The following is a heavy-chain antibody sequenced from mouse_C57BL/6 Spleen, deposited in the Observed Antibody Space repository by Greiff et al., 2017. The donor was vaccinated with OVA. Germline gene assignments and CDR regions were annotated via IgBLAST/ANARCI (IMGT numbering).Heavy chain of an antibody. CDR3: SRMGYGSSMDY. CDR2: SSSGSSTI. J-gene: IGHJ2*01. V-gene: IGHV5-17*01. Sequence: EVQGVESGGGLVQPGGSLTLSCAASGFTFSAYGMHWVRQAPEQGLEWVAYSSSGSSTIYYADTVQGRFTFTRDNAKNTLFLQMTSLRSEDTAMYYCSRMGYGSSMDYWGQGTTLTVAS. CDR1: GFTFSAYG. D-gene: IGHD1-1*01.